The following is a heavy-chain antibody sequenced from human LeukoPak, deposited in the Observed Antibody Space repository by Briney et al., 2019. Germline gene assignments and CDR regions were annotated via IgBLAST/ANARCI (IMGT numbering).Heavy chain of an antibody. CDR3: TRDGGYGSYVTPSNWYFDL. J-gene: IGHJ2*01. CDR1: GFTVSSKY. CDR2: IYSGGST. V-gene: IGHV3-53*01. Sequence: GGSLRLSCAASGFTVSSKYMSWVRQAPGKGLEWVSVIYSGGSTYYADSVKGRFTISRGNSKNTLYLQMNSLRGEDTALYYCTRDGGYGSYVTPSNWYFDLWGRGTLVTVSS. D-gene: IGHD3-16*01.